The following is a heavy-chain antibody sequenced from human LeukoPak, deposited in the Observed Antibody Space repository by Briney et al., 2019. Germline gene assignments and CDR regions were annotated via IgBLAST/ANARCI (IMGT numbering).Heavy chain of an antibody. D-gene: IGHD3-10*01. CDR3: ARDGWFGDYNWFDP. CDR2: ISSASNTI. V-gene: IGHV3-48*01. J-gene: IGHJ5*02. Sequence: GGSLRLSCAASGFTFSGYSMIWVRQAPGKGLEWVSYISSASNTIYYADSVKGRFTISRDNAKNSLCLQMNSLRAEDTAMYYCARDGWFGDYNWFDPWGQGTLVTVSS. CDR1: GFTFSGYS.